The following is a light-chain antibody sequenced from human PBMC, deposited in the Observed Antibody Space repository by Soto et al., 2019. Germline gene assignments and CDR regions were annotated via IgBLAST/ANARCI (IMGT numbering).Light chain of an antibody. Sequence: HSSPTLAVSPRDSTPLSSIASQSVCSSVAWDQQRPGHAPRLLNCGSATRATGIPDRFSGSGSGTEFTLTISSLQPDDFATYYCQQYNSYPITFGQGTRLEI. CDR1: QSVCSS. CDR2: GSA. J-gene: IGKJ5*01. V-gene: IGKV3-15*01. CDR3: QQYNSYPIT.